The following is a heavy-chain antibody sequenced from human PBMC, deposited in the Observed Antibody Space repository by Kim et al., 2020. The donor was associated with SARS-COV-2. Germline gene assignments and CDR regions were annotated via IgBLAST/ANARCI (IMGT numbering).Heavy chain of an antibody. CDR1: GFTFSNAW. D-gene: IGHD5-12*01. CDR2: IKSKTDGGTT. V-gene: IGHV3-15*01. J-gene: IGHJ6*02. Sequence: GGSLRLSCAASGFTFSNAWMSWVRQAPGKGLEWVGRIKSKTDGGTTDYAAPVKGRFTISRDDSKNTLYLQMNSLKTEDTAVYYCTTLAGDGYNPQVIYYYYYYYGMDVWGQGTTVTVSS. CDR3: TTLAGDGYNPQVIYYYYYYYGMDV.